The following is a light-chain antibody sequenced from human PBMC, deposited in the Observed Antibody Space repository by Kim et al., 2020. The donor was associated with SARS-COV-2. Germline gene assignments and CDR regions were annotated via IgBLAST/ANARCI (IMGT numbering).Light chain of an antibody. Sequence: DIQMTQSPSTLSASVGDRVTITCRASQSINDWLAWYQQKPGEAPNLLIYKASSLESGVPSRFSGSGSGTEFTLTITSLQPDDFATYYCQQYDSYPLTFGGGTKLEIK. V-gene: IGKV1-5*03. J-gene: IGKJ4*01. CDR3: QQYDSYPLT. CDR1: QSINDW. CDR2: KAS.